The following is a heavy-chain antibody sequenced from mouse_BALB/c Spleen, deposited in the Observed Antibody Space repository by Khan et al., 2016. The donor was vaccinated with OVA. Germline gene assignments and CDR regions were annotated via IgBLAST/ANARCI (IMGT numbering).Heavy chain of an antibody. Sequence: DLVKPGASVKLSCKASGYTFTSYWINWIKQRPGQGLELIGRIAPGSGSCYYSEMFKGKATLNVDTSSSTASIQLSSLSSEDSAVYCCARANYYGSSLYALDYWGQGTSVTVSS. CDR2: IAPGSGSC. V-gene: IGHV1S41*01. CDR1: GYTFTSYW. CDR3: ARANYYGSSLYALDY. J-gene: IGHJ4*01. D-gene: IGHD1-1*01.